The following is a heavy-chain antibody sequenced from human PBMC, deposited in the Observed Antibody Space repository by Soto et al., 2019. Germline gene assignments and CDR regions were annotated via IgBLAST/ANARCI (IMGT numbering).Heavy chain of an antibody. CDR1: GFDFRSYA. J-gene: IGHJ3*01. CDR3: AKERYCSATSCYGGFDF. Sequence: GGSLRLSCAASGFDFRSYAMSWVRPAPGRGLEWVSTISAGGANTQVAETLRGRFTVVRDNSKDTLHLQMNTLRADDTAIYWCAKERYCSATSCYGGFDFWGQGTVVTVSS. D-gene: IGHD2-2*01. V-gene: IGHV3-23*01. CDR2: ISAGGANT.